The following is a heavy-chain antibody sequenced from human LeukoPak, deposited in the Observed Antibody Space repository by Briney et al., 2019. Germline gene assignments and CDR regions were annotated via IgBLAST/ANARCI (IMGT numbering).Heavy chain of an antibody. D-gene: IGHD5-18*01. CDR3: ARLGKIQLWPADPYFDY. V-gene: IGHV4-39*01. J-gene: IGHJ4*02. CDR2: IYYSGST. CDR1: GGSISSSGYY. Sequence: SETLSLTCSVSGGSISSSGYYWGWIRQPPGKGLEWIGSIYYSGSTYYNPSLKSRVTISVDTSKNQFSLKLSSVTAADTAVYYCARLGKIQLWPADPYFDYWAQGTLVTVSS.